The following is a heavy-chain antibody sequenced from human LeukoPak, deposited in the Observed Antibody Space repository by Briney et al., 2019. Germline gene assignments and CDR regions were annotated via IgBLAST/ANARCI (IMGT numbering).Heavy chain of an antibody. CDR1: GGTFSSYA. D-gene: IGHD3-22*01. V-gene: IGHV1-69*04. CDR3: ARTGPGYDSSGFDY. CDR2: IIPILGIA. Sequence: SVKVSCKASGGTFSSYAISWVRQAPGQGLEWMGRIIPILGIANYAQKFQGRVTITADKSTSTAYMELSSLRSEDTAVYYCARTGPGYDSSGFDYWGQGTLVTVSS. J-gene: IGHJ4*02.